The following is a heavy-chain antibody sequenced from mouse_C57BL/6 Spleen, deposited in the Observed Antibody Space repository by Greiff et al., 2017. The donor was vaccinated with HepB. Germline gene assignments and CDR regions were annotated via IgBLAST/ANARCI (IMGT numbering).Heavy chain of an antibody. V-gene: IGHV14-4*01. Sequence: DVQLQESGAELVRPGASVKLSCTASGFNIKDDYMHWVKQRPEQGLEWIGWIDPENGDTEYASKFQGKATITADTSSNTAYLQLSSLTSEDTAVYYCTTGWLHPYAMDYWGQGTSVTVSS. CDR2: IDPENGDT. CDR1: GFNIKDDY. CDR3: TTGWLHPYAMDY. D-gene: IGHD2-3*01. J-gene: IGHJ4*01.